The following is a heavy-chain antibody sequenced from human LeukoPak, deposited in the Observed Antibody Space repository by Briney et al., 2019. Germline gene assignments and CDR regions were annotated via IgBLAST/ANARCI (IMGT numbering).Heavy chain of an antibody. D-gene: IGHD3-16*01. CDR3: ARVATGSYHFDY. V-gene: IGHV3-7*01. Sequence: SGGSLRLSCAASGFTFSNYWMSWVRQAPGKGLEWVATIKQDGSEKYYVDSVKGRFTISRDNAKNTLYLQMNSLRAEDTAVYYCARVATGSYHFDYWGQGTLATVSS. CDR2: IKQDGSEK. J-gene: IGHJ4*02. CDR1: GFTFSNYW.